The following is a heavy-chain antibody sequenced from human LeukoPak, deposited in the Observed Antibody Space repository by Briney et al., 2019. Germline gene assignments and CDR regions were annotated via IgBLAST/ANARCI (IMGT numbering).Heavy chain of an antibody. J-gene: IGHJ6*03. CDR2: ISGSGGST. CDR1: GFTFSSYA. V-gene: IGHV3-23*01. CDR3: AKGSNPYYYYYMDV. D-gene: IGHD1-14*01. Sequence: RGSLRLSCAASGFTFSSYAMSWVRQAPGKGLEWVSAISGSGGSTYYADSVKGRFTISRDNSKNTLYLQMNSLRAEDTAVYYCAKGSNPYYYYYMDVWGKGTTVTVSS.